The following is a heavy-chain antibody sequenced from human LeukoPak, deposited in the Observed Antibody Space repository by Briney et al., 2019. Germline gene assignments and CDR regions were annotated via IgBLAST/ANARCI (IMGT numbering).Heavy chain of an antibody. CDR3: ASFLAAATGRFDP. D-gene: IGHD6-13*01. V-gene: IGHV3-7*01. CDR1: GFTFSSYW. Sequence: GGSLRLSCAASGFTFSSYWMSWVRQAPGKGLEWVANIKQDGSEKYYVDSVKGRFTISRDNAKNSLYLQMNSLRAEDTAVYYCASFLAAATGRFDPWGQGTLVTVSS. CDR2: IKQDGSEK. J-gene: IGHJ5*02.